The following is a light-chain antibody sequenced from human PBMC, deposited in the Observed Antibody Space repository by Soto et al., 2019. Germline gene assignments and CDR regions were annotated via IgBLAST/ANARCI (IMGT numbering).Light chain of an antibody. CDR2: GNR. CDR1: TSNLGAGYD. V-gene: IGLV1-40*01. Sequence: QPVLTQPPSVSGAPGQRVTLSCTGNTSNLGAGYDVHWYQQLPGAAPKLVIFGNRNRPSGVPERFSGSKSGNTASLTISGLQAEDECFYYCTSYTATSHVIFGGGTKLTVL. J-gene: IGLJ2*01. CDR3: TSYTATSHVI.